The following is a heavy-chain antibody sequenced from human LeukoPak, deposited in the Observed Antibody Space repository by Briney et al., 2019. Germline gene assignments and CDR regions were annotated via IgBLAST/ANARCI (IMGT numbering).Heavy chain of an antibody. CDR3: AKDLYCSSTSCYMDV. Sequence: GGSLRLSCAASGFTFSSYAMSWVRQAPGKGLEWVSAISGSGGSTYYADSVKGRFTISRDNSKNTLYLQMNSLRAEDTAVYYCAKDLYCSSTSCYMDVWGKGTTVTVSS. CDR1: GFTFSSYA. D-gene: IGHD2-2*01. V-gene: IGHV3-23*01. J-gene: IGHJ6*03. CDR2: ISGSGGST.